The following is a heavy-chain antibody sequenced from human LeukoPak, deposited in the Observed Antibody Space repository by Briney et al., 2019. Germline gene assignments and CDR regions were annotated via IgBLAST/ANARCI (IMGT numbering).Heavy chain of an antibody. Sequence: APVKVSRTTPGFTLTGSAVQWVRQARGQRLEWIGWIVVGSGNTNYAQKFQERVTITRDMSTSTAYMELSSLRSEDTAVYYCAAESNAFDIWGQGTMVTVSS. CDR3: AAESNAFDI. J-gene: IGHJ3*02. CDR2: IVVGSGNT. V-gene: IGHV1-58*01. CDR1: GFTLTGSA.